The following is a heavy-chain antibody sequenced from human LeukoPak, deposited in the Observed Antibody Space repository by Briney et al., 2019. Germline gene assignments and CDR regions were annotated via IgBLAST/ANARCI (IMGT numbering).Heavy chain of an antibody. CDR3: AKGGYSYGYFDY. Sequence: GGSLRLSCAASGFTFSSYGMHWVRQAPGKGLEWVSVISSGGNTYFADSVKGRFTISRDNSENTLYLQMNSLRAEDSAVYYCAKGGYSYGYFDYWGQGILVTVSS. D-gene: IGHD5-18*01. V-gene: IGHV3-23*01. CDR1: GFTFSSYG. J-gene: IGHJ4*02. CDR2: ISSGGNT.